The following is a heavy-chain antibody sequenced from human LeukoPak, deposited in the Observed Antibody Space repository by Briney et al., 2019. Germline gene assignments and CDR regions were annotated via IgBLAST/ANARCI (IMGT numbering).Heavy chain of an antibody. CDR3: ARLGVAGDPSSAEYFQH. CDR1: GYTFTSYA. CDR2: ISLYNPKT. V-gene: IGHV1-18*01. Sequence: ASVKVSCKASGYTFTSYAISWVRQAPGQGLEWMGWISLYNPKTKYAKKLQGRVTMTPDTSTSTAYMDLTSLRSDDTAVYYCARLGVAGDPSSAEYFQHWGQGTLLTVSS. D-gene: IGHD6-19*01. J-gene: IGHJ1*01.